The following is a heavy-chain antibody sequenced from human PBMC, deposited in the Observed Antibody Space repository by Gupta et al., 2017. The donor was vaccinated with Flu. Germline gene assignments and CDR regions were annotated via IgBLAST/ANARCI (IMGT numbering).Heavy chain of an antibody. J-gene: IGHJ6*03. D-gene: IGHD2-2*01. Sequence: WVAVISYDGSNKYYADSVKGRFTISRDNSKNTLYLQMNSLRAEDTAVYYCARDHLDCSSTSCYEYYYYYMDVWGKGTTVTVSS. CDR3: ARDHLDCSSTSCYEYYYYYMDV. V-gene: IGHV3-30-3*01. CDR2: ISYDGSNK.